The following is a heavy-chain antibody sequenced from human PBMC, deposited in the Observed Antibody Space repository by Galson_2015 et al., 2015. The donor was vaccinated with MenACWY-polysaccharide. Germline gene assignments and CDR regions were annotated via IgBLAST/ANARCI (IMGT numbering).Heavy chain of an antibody. CDR2: MNPNSGNT. J-gene: IGHJ4*02. CDR1: GYTFTSYD. V-gene: IGHV1-8*01. CDR3: ARVMARKYSDADS. D-gene: IGHD2-15*01. Sequence: SVKVSCKASGYTFTSYDINWVRQATGQGLEWMGWMNPNSGNTGYAQKFQGRVTMTSNSAITTAYMELSSLRSEDTAVYYCARVMARKYSDADSWGQRTLVTVSS.